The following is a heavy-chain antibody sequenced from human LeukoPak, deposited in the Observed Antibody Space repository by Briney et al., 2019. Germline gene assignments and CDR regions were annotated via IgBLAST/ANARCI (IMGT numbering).Heavy chain of an antibody. V-gene: IGHV3-33*01. D-gene: IGHD4-17*01. CDR2: IWYDGSDE. CDR1: GFTFSNYG. CDR3: ARLLYGDYG. Sequence: PGRSLRLSCGASGFTFSNYGMHWVRQPPGKGLEWVAVIWYDGSDEYYSDSVRGRFTISRDNSKHTLYLQMNSLRAEDTAVYYCARLLYGDYGWGQGTLVTVSS. J-gene: IGHJ4*02.